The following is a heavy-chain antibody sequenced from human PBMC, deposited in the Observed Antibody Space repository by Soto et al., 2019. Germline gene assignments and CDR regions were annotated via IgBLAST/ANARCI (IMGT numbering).Heavy chain of an antibody. CDR1: GFTFSNYG. V-gene: IGHV3-33*01. Sequence: VQLLESGGGVVQPGRSLRLSCAASGFTFSNYGMHWVRQAPGKGLEWVAGIWYDGSNKDYADSVKGRFTISRDNSKNTLYLQMNSLRGEDTAVYYCATEYDPWGQGTLVTVSS. CDR2: IWYDGSNK. J-gene: IGHJ5*02. D-gene: IGHD6-6*01. CDR3: ATEYDP.